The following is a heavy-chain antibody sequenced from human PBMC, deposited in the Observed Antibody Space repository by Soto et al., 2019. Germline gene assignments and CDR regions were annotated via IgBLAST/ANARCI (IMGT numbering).Heavy chain of an antibody. J-gene: IGHJ1*01. Sequence: PSQTLSLTCAISGDSVSSNSAAWNWIRQSPSRGLEWLGRTYYRSKWYNDYAVSVKSRITINPDTSKNQFSLQLNSVTPEDTAVYYCATPSPLCVGEFGGCDFQHWGQGTLVTVPS. CDR1: GDSVSSNSAA. CDR2: TYYRSKWYN. D-gene: IGHD2-21*01. V-gene: IGHV6-1*01. CDR3: ATPSPLCVGEFGGCDFQH.